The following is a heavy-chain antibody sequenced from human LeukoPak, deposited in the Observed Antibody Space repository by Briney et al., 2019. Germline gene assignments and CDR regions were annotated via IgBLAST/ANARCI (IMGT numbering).Heavy chain of an antibody. D-gene: IGHD3-22*01. Sequence: GGSLRLSCAASGFTVSSNYMSWVRQAPGRGLQWVSVTYSGGSTYYADSVKGRFTISRDNAKNSLYLQMNSVRDEDTAVYYCARDPAIQAWLSAYYFDYWGQGTLVTVSS. CDR3: ARDPAIQAWLSAYYFDY. CDR1: GFTVSSNY. CDR2: TYSGGST. V-gene: IGHV3-53*01. J-gene: IGHJ4*02.